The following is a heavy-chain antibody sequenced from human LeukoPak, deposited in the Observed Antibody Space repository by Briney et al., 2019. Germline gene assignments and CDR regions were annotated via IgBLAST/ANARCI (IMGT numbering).Heavy chain of an antibody. J-gene: IGHJ4*02. CDR1: GFTFSSYG. CDR3: ARDNKDSSGYYSSDY. CDR2: IRYDGSNK. V-gene: IGHV3-30*02. D-gene: IGHD3-22*01. Sequence: GGSLRLSCAASGFTFSSYGMHWVRQAPGKGLEWVAFIRYDGSNKYYADSVKGRFTISRDNAKNSLYLQMNSLRAEDTAVYYCARDNKDSSGYYSSDYWGQGTLVTVSS.